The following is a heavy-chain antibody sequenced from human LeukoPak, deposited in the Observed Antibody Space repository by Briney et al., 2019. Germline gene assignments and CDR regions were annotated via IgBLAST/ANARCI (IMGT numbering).Heavy chain of an antibody. CDR2: IYMGTT. Sequence: SETLSLTCTVSGGSISTFFWTWIRQSAGKGLEWIGRIYMGTTYYNPSVESRATISVDASNNRFSLKLTSLTAADTAVYYCARGTEMTSSSGYYSFDYWGRGSLVTVSS. V-gene: IGHV4-4*07. CDR3: ARGTEMTSSSGYYSFDY. D-gene: IGHD3-22*01. J-gene: IGHJ4*02. CDR1: GGSISTFF.